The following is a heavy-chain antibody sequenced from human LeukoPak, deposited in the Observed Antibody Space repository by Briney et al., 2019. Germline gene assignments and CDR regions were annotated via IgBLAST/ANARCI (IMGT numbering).Heavy chain of an antibody. CDR2: IYPADSTA. V-gene: IGHV5-51*01. D-gene: IGHD3-22*01. J-gene: IGHJ4*02. CDR1: GYSFTTYW. CDR3: ARLTYYYDSSGYPRRGTFDY. Sequence: GESLKISCKASGYSFTTYWIGWVRQVPGKGLEWVGIIYPADSTAKYSPSFQGQVTISVDKSISTAYLQWSRLEASDTAMYYCARLTYYYDSSGYPRRGTFDYWGQGTLVTVSS.